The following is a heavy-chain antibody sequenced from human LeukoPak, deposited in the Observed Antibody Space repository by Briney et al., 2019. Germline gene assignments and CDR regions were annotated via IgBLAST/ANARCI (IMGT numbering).Heavy chain of an antibody. V-gene: IGHV4-30-4*08. CDR3: ARGQSSFDAFDI. CDR2: IYYSGST. Sequence: PSETLSLTCTVSGGSISSGDYYWSWIRQPPGKGLEWIGYIYYSGSTYYNPSLKSRVTISVDTSKNQFSLKLSSVTAADTAVYYCARGQSSFDAFDIWGQGTMVTVSS. CDR1: GGSISSGDYY. J-gene: IGHJ3*02. D-gene: IGHD5-24*01.